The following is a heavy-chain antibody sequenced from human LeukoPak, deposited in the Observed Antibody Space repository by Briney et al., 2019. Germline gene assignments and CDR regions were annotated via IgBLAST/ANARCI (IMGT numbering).Heavy chain of an antibody. Sequence: GGSLRLSCAASGFTFSTYSMNWVRQAPGKGLEWVSYITRSSGAIYYADSVKGRFTISRDNAKNSLYLQMNSLRDEDTAVYYCARESSIDYWGQGTLVTVSS. CDR1: GFTFSTYS. J-gene: IGHJ4*02. V-gene: IGHV3-48*02. CDR3: ARESSIDY. CDR2: ITRSSGAI.